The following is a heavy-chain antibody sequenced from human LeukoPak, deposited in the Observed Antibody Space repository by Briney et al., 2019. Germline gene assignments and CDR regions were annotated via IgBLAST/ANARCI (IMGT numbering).Heavy chain of an antibody. CDR3: ARGTGSYFDYFDY. J-gene: IGHJ4*02. CDR1: GGSISNYY. V-gene: IGHV4-59*01. CDR2: IYYSGST. Sequence: SETLSLTCTVSGGSISNYYWSWIRQPAGKGLEWIGYIYYSGSTNYNPSLKSRVTISVDTSKNQFSLKLSSVTAADTAVYYCARGTGSYFDYFDYWGQGTLVTVSS. D-gene: IGHD1-26*01.